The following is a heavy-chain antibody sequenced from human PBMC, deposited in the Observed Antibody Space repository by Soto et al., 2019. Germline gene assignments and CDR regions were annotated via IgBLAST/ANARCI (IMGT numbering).Heavy chain of an antibody. CDR2: INPNSGGT. J-gene: IGHJ2*01. CDR1: GYTFTGYY. D-gene: IGHD3-3*02. Sequence: QVQLVQSGAEVKKPGASVKVSCKASGYTFTGYYMHWVRQAPGQGLEWMGWINPNSGGTNYAQKFQGLVTMTRDTSISTAYMELSRLRSDDTALYYCARDRQRVVLAPNWYFDLWGRGTLVTVSS. V-gene: IGHV1-2*04. CDR3: ARDRQRVVLAPNWYFDL.